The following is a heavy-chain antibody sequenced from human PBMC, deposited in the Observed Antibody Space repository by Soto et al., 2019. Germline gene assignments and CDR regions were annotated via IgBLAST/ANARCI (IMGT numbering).Heavy chain of an antibody. V-gene: IGHV1-69*06. Sequence: SVKVSCKASGGTFSSYAISWVRQAPGQGLEWMGGIIPIFGTANYAQKFQGRVTITADKSTSTAYMELSSLRSEDTAVYYCARVESGYRGYAWDYWGQGTLVIVSA. J-gene: IGHJ4*02. CDR2: IIPIFGTA. D-gene: IGHD5-12*01. CDR3: ARVESGYRGYAWDY. CDR1: GGTFSSYA.